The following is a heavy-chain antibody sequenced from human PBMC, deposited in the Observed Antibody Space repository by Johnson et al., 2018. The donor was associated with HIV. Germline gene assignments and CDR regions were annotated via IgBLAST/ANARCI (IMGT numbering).Heavy chain of an antibody. CDR1: GFTVNSNY. V-gene: IGHV3-66*01. J-gene: IGHJ3*01. Sequence: MLLVESGGGVVQPGRSLRLSCAASGFTVNSNYINWVRQAPGKGLECVSGIYSGGRTYYADSVKGRFTISRDNSKNTLYLQMNSPSPEDTGVYHCARDRHGSGRPNAFDLWGRGTKVTV. CDR3: ARDRHGSGRPNAFDL. D-gene: IGHD3-10*01. CDR2: IYSGGRT.